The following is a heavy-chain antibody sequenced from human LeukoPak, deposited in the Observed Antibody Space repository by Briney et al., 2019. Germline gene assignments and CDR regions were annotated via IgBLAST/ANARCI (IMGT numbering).Heavy chain of an antibody. J-gene: IGHJ6*02. CDR1: GGSISSSSYY. CDR3: ASLSITMIV. Sequence: PSETLSLTCTVSGGSISSSSYYWGWIRQPPGKGLEWIGSIYYSGSTYYNPSLKSRVTISVDTSKNQSSLKLSSVTAADTAVYYCASLSITMIVWGQGTTVTVSS. V-gene: IGHV4-39*01. CDR2: IYYSGST. D-gene: IGHD3-22*01.